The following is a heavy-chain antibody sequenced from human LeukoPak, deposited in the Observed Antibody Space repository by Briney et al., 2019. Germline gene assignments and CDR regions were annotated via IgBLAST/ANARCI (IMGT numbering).Heavy chain of an antibody. CDR2: ILYDGSNK. CDR1: GFTFSSYA. V-gene: IGHV3-30*04. Sequence: GGSLRLSCAASGFTFSSYAMHWVRQAPGKGLEWVAVILYDGSNKYYADSVKGRFTISRDNSKNTLYLQMNSLRAEDTAVYYCARGGQLVRFYFQHWGQGTLVTVSS. D-gene: IGHD6-6*01. CDR3: ARGGQLVRFYFQH. J-gene: IGHJ1*01.